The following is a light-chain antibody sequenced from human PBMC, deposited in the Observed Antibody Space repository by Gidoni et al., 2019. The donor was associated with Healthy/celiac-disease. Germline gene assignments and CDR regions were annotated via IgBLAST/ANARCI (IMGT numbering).Light chain of an antibody. CDR2: QES. CDR3: QAWGSSMVV. V-gene: IGLV3-1*01. Sequence: SDEPTQPPSVSVYPGQTASITRHGDELGVKYACWYQQKPGQSPVLVIYQESKLRAGIPERFSRSHSGNTATMTISGTQAMDEADYYCQAWGSSMVVFGGGTKLTVL. CDR1: ELGVKY. J-gene: IGLJ2*01.